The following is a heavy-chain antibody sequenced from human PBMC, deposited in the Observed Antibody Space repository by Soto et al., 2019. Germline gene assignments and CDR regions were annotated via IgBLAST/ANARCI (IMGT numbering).Heavy chain of an antibody. J-gene: IGHJ4*02. CDR1: GYPFTGYF. V-gene: IGHV1-2*04. CDR3: ARGQGGSSGWYVDY. Sequence: ASVKVSCKASGYPFTGYFMHGVRKAPGQGLEWMGWINPNSGGTNYAQKFQGWVTMTRDTSISTAYMELSRLRSDDTAVYYCARGQGGSSGWYVDYWGQGTLVTVSS. D-gene: IGHD6-19*01. CDR2: INPNSGGT.